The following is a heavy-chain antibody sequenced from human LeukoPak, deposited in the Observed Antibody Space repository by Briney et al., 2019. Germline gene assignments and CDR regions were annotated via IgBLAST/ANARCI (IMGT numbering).Heavy chain of an antibody. CDR3: ARGRGDSSSPFDY. J-gene: IGHJ4*02. Sequence: SETLYLTCTVSGGSISNYYWSWIRQPPGKGLEWLGCIYYSGSTNYNPSLKSRVTISVDTSKNQFSLRLSSVTAADTAVYYCARGRGDSSSPFDYWGQGTLVTVSS. CDR2: IYYSGST. CDR1: GGSISNYY. D-gene: IGHD6-13*01. V-gene: IGHV4-59*01.